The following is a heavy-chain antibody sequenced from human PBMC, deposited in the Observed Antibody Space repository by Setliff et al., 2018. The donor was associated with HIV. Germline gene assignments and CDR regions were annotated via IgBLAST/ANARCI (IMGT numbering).Heavy chain of an antibody. CDR2: IYFNGIT. Sequence: PSETLSLTCTVSGGSISSGVSYWGWIRQSPGKGLEWIGSIYFNGITHDNPSLKSRVTTSVDTSKNQFSLKLSSVTAADTAIYYCVTVVQDDLGVVLFDYWGQGTLVTVSS. CDR1: GGSISSGVSY. D-gene: IGHD3-3*01. J-gene: IGHJ4*02. CDR3: VTVVQDDLGVVLFDY. V-gene: IGHV4-39*01.